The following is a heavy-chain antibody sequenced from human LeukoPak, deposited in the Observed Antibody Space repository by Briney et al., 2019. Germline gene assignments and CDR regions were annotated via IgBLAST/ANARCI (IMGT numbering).Heavy chain of an antibody. Sequence: SETLSLTCTVSGDSISSNTYYWGWIRQPPGKGLEWIANIYYSGSTYYNPSLKSRVTISVDTSKTQFSLKLSSMTAADTAVYYCARLGGSGSYLGFDPWGQGTLVTVSS. D-gene: IGHD3-10*01. CDR2: IYYSGST. V-gene: IGHV4-39*01. CDR3: ARLGGSGSYLGFDP. CDR1: GDSISSNTYY. J-gene: IGHJ5*02.